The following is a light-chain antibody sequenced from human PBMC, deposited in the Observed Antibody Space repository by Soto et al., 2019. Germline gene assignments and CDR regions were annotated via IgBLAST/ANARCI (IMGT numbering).Light chain of an antibody. CDR2: GAS. CDR1: QSISSSF. CDR3: QQYGSSPT. J-gene: IGKJ1*01. Sequence: EFVLTQSPGKLSLSPGERATLSCRASQSISSSFLAWYQQKPGQAPRLLIYGASSRGTGIPDRFSGSGSGTDFTLTISRLEPEDFAVYYCQQYGSSPTFGQGTKVEIK. V-gene: IGKV3-20*01.